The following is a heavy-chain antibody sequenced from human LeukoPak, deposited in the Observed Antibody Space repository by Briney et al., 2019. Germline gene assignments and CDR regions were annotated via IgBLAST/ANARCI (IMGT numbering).Heavy chain of an antibody. Sequence: SETLSLTCTVSGGSVSSGSFYCNWIRQPPGKGLEWIGYIYYSGSTSYNPSLKSRVTISVDTSKNQFSLKLSSVTAADTAVYYCARGLRGSPLFHRWGPGTLVTVSS. D-gene: IGHD3-10*01. J-gene: IGHJ1*01. CDR3: ARGLRGSPLFHR. V-gene: IGHV4-61*01. CDR1: GGSVSSGSFY. CDR2: IYYSGST.